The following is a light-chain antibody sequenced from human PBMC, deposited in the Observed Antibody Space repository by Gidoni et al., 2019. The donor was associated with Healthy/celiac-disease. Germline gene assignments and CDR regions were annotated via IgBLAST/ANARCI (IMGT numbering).Light chain of an antibody. Sequence: AIRLTPAPSSLSASAGDRVTITCRASQGISSYLAWYQQKPGKAPKLLIYAASTLQSGVPSRFSGSGSGTDFTLTISSLQSEDFATYYCQQYYSYPLTFGQGTKVEIK. CDR2: AAS. CDR3: QQYYSYPLT. CDR1: QGISSY. J-gene: IGKJ1*01. V-gene: IGKV1-8*01.